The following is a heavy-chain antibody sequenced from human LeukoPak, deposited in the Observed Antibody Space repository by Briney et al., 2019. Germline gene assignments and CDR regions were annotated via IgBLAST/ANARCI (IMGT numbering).Heavy chain of an antibody. CDR1: GVSISSYY. CDR3: ASLTTVTQGYFDS. Sequence: SETLSLTCTVSGVSISSYYWSWIRQPPGKGLEWIGYIYYSGRTNYNPSLKSRLTISVDASKNQFSLKLSSVTATDTAVYYCASLTTVTQGYFDSWGQGTLVSVSS. V-gene: IGHV4-59*08. D-gene: IGHD4-17*01. CDR2: IYYSGRT. J-gene: IGHJ4*02.